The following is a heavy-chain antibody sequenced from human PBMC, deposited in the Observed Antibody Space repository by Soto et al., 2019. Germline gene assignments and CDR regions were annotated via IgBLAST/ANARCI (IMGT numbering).Heavy chain of an antibody. CDR3: AKDKYYDGSGNGALDI. CDR2: IPYDGNSQ. D-gene: IGHD3-10*01. CDR1: GFSFSSYG. V-gene: IGHV3-30*18. J-gene: IGHJ3*02. Sequence: QVQLVESGGGVVQPGRSLRLSCAASGFSFSSYGMHWVRQAPGKGLEWVAVIPYDGNSQYHADSVKGRITSSTDNTKNTLYLKMNSMRTEDMAVYYCAKDKYYDGSGNGALDIWGQGTMVTVSS.